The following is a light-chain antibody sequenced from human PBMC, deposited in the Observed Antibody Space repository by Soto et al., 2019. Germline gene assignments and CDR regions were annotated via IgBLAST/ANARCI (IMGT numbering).Light chain of an antibody. CDR3: QQYGSRWT. Sequence: EIVLTQSPGTLSLSPGERATLSCRASQSVSSSYLAWYQQKPGQAPRLLIYGASSRATGIPDRFSGSGSGTDFTLTISRLEPEVFAVYYCQQYGSRWTFGQGTKVEIK. CDR1: QSVSSSY. J-gene: IGKJ1*01. V-gene: IGKV3-20*01. CDR2: GAS.